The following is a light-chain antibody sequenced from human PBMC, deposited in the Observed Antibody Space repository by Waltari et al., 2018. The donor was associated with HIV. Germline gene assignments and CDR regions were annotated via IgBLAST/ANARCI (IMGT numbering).Light chain of an antibody. CDR1: QSISTW. CDR3: QQYNRPWT. J-gene: IGKJ1*01. Sequence: DIQMTQSPSTLSASVGDRVTITCRARQSISTWLAWYQQKPGKAPKLLIYKASTLESGVPSRFSGSGSATEVTLTISSLQPDDFATYYCQQYNRPWTFGQGTKVEIK. V-gene: IGKV1-5*03. CDR2: KAS.